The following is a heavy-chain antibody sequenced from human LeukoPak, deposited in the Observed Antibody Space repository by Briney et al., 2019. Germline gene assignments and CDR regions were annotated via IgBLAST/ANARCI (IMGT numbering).Heavy chain of an antibody. CDR3: AKGPFITISLGNYFDY. V-gene: IGHV3-23*01. CDR2: INDSGGST. CDR1: GFTFNSYA. Sequence: PGGSLRLSCAASGFTFNSYAMNWVRQAPGKGLEWVSAINDSGGSTYYADSVKGWFTISRDNSKNTLYLQMNSLRAEDTAVYYCAKGPFITISLGNYFDYWGQGTLVTVFS. J-gene: IGHJ4*02. D-gene: IGHD3-9*01.